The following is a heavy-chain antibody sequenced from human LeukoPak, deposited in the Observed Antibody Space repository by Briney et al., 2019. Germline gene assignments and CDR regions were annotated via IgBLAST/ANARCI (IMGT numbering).Heavy chain of an antibody. D-gene: IGHD3-3*01. CDR2: ISAYNGNT. Sequence: ASVKVSCKASGYTFTSYGISWVRQAPGQGLEWMGWISAYNGNTNYAQKLQGRVTMTTDTSTSTAYMELRSLRSDDTAVYYCARGERPPVLRFLEWLHFDYWGQGTLVTVSS. CDR3: ARGERPPVLRFLEWLHFDY. CDR1: GYTFTSYG. V-gene: IGHV1-18*01. J-gene: IGHJ4*02.